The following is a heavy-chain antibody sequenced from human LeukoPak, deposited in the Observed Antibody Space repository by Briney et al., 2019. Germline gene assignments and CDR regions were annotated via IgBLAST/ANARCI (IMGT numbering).Heavy chain of an antibody. V-gene: IGHV3-48*03. Sequence: GGSLRLSCAASGFTFSNYEINWVRQAPGKGLEWVSYISGSGKTIYYADSVKGRFTISRDNAKNSLYLQMNSLRAEDTAVYYCAKSLYYYYYMDVWGKGTTVTISS. CDR1: GFTFSNYE. CDR2: ISGSGKTI. CDR3: AKSLYYYYYMDV. J-gene: IGHJ6*03.